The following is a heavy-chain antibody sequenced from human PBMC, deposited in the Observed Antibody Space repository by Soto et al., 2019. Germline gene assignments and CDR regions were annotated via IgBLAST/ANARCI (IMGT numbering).Heavy chain of an antibody. J-gene: IGHJ4*02. V-gene: IGHV3-30-3*01. Sequence: GGSLRLSCAASGFTFSSYAMHWVRQAPGKGLEWVAVISYDGSNKYYADSVKGRFTISRDNSKNTLYLQMNSLRAEDAAVYYCARDVDYGGNSAPFDYWGQGTLVTVSS. D-gene: IGHD4-17*01. CDR1: GFTFSSYA. CDR2: ISYDGSNK. CDR3: ARDVDYGGNSAPFDY.